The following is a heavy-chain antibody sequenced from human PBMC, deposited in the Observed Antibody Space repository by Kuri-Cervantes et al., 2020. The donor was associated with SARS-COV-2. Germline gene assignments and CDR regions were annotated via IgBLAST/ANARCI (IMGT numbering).Heavy chain of an antibody. CDR2: IYYGGST. CDR1: GGSISSSSYY. CDR3: ARSESDYYYYMDV. V-gene: IGHV4-39*01. J-gene: IGHJ6*03. Sequence: GSLRLSCTVSGGSISSSSYYWGWIRQPPGKGREWIGSIYYGGSTYYNPSLKSRVTISVDTSKNQFSLKLSSVTAADTAVYYCARSESDYYYYMDVWGKGTTVTVSS.